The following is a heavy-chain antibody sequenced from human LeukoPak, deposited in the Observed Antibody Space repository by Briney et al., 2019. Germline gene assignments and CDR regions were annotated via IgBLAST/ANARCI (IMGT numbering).Heavy chain of an antibody. J-gene: IGHJ4*02. CDR1: GGSISSNNYF. D-gene: IGHD3-22*01. V-gene: IGHV4-39*07. Sequence: SETLSLTCTVSGGSISSNNYFWGWIRQPPGKGLERIGSIYDSGSTYYNPSLKSRVTISGDTSKNQFSLKLSSVTAADTALYYCASVYDSSGYYPFWGQGTLVTVSS. CDR3: ASVYDSSGYYPF. CDR2: IYDSGST.